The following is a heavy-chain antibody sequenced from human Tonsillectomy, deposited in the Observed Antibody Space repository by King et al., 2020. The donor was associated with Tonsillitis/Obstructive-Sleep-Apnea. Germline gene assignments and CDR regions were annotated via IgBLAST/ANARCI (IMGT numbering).Heavy chain of an antibody. CDR3: ARRTGGSGNWFDP. CDR1: GGSISSSFYY. V-gene: IGHV4-39*01. J-gene: IGHJ5*02. CDR2: IYYSGST. Sequence: QPQESGPGLVKPSETLSLTCTVSGGSISSSFYYWDWIRQPPGKGLEWIGSIYYSGSTYYNPSLKSRVTIFVDTSKSQFSLKLSSVTAADTAVYYCARRTGGSGNWFDPWGQGSLVTVSS. D-gene: IGHD3-10*01.